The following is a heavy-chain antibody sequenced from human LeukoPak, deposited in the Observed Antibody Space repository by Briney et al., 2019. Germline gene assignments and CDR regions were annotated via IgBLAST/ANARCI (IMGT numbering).Heavy chain of an antibody. CDR1: GYTFTGYY. J-gene: IGHJ3*02. CDR2: INPNSGGT. D-gene: IGHD3-22*01. V-gene: IGHV1-2*02. CDR3: ARAIPYYYDSSGYFSDDAFDI. Sequence: GASVKVSCKASGYTFTGYYMHWVRQAPGQGLEWMGWINPNSGGTNYAQKFQGRVTMTRDTSISTAYMELSRLRSDDTAVYYCARAIPYYYDSSGYFSDDAFDIWGQGTMVTVSS.